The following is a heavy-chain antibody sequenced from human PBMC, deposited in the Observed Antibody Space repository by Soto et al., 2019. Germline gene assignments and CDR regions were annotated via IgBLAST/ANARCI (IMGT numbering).Heavy chain of an antibody. D-gene: IGHD4-17*01. Sequence: SETLSLTCTVSGGSISSSSYYWGWIRQPPGKGLEWIGSIYYSGSTYYNPSLKSRVTISVDTSKNQFSLKLSSVTAADTAVYYCARHDLMTKVTLDYCGEGTLVTXSS. V-gene: IGHV4-39*01. CDR1: GGSISSSSYY. CDR2: IYYSGST. J-gene: IGHJ4*02. CDR3: ARHDLMTKVTLDY.